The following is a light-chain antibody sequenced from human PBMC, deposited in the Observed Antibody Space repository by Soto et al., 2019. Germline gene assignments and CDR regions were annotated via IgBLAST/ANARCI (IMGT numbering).Light chain of an antibody. CDR1: QGIIDY. CDR2: AAS. Sequence: DIPMTQSPSSLFASVGDRVTITCRASQGIIDYVAWYQQKPGKAPKLLIYAASTLQSGVPSRFSRSGSGTDLTLTISSLQPEDVATYYCQKYNSAPQTFGQGTKVEVK. J-gene: IGKJ1*01. CDR3: QKYNSAPQT. V-gene: IGKV1-27*01.